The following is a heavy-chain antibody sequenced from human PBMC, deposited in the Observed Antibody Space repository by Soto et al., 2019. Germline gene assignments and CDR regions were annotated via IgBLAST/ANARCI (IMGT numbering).Heavy chain of an antibody. J-gene: IGHJ3*02. D-gene: IGHD2-8*01. CDR2: ISSSGSTI. V-gene: IGHV3-11*01. CDR1: ECNFSDYY. CDR3: ARYVLMVYATPSAFDI. Sequence: PGRFLRLRCAAAECNFSDYYISCIRQATGKGLEWVSYISSSGSTIYYADSVKGRFTISRDNAKNSLYLQMNSLRAEDTAVYYCARYVLMVYATPSAFDIWGQGTMVTVSS.